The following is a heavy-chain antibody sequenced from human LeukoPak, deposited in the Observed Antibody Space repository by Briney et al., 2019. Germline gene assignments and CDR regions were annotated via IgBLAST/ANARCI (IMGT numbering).Heavy chain of an antibody. CDR2: IYYSGST. CDR3: ARERGWPGIDY. Sequence: SETLSLTCTVSGGSISSGGYYWSWIRQHPGKGLEWIGYIYYSGSTNYNPSLKSRVTISVDTSRNQFSLKLSSVTAADTAVYYCARERGWPGIDYWGQGTLVTVSS. CDR1: GGSISSGGYY. D-gene: IGHD3-10*01. J-gene: IGHJ4*02. V-gene: IGHV4-61*08.